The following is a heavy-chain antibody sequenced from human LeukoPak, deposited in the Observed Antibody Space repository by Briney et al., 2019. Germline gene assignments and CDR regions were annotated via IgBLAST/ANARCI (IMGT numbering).Heavy chain of an antibody. J-gene: IGHJ4*02. Sequence: PSGTLSLTCAVSGGSISSSNWWSWVRQPPGQGLGWIGEIYHSGSTNYTPSLKSRVTISVHKSKNQFSLKLSSVTAADTAVYYCAYGGYGDFDYWGQGTLVTVSS. CDR1: GGSISSSNW. CDR3: AYGGYGDFDY. V-gene: IGHV4-4*02. CDR2: IYHSGST. D-gene: IGHD4-17*01.